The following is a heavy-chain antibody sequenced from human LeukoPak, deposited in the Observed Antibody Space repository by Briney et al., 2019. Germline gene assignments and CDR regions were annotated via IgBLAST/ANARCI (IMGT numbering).Heavy chain of an antibody. CDR2: ISSSSDYI. CDR1: GFTITTYS. CDR3: ARSLSGAPFHI. J-gene: IGHJ3*02. D-gene: IGHD3-9*01. V-gene: IGHV3-21*01. Sequence: GGSLRLSCAASGFTITTYSMHWVRQAPGKGLEWVSSISSSSDYIFYADSVKDRFTISRDNAKYSLYLQMNTLRAEDTAVYYCARSLSGAPFHIWGQGTMVTVSS.